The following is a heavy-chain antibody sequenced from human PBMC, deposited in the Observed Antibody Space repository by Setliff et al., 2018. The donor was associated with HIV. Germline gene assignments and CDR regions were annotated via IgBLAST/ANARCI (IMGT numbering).Heavy chain of an antibody. D-gene: IGHD3-22*01. CDR2: ISSDGSND. Sequence: SCAASGFTFGNFAMHWVRQAPGKGLEWVAVISSDGSNDYYVDSVRGRFTISRDNDRNTLNLRMDRLRADDTAVYYCAKGDSFVFSYVYPDYWGPGTLVTVSS. V-gene: IGHV3-30*04. J-gene: IGHJ4*02. CDR1: GFTFGNFA. CDR3: AKGDSFVFSYVYPDY.